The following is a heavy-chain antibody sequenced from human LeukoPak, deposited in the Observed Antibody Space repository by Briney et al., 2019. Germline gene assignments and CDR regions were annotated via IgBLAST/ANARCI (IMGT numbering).Heavy chain of an antibody. Sequence: PSETLSLTCAVYGGSFSDYSWSWIRQPPGKGLEWTGQINHSGSTNYNPSLKSRVTISVDTSKDQFSLKLSSVTAADTAVYYCARSGSAVGATRDNWFDPWGQGTLVTVSS. CDR3: ARSGSAVGATRDNWFDP. CDR2: INHSGST. V-gene: IGHV4-34*01. D-gene: IGHD1-26*01. CDR1: GGSFSDYS. J-gene: IGHJ5*02.